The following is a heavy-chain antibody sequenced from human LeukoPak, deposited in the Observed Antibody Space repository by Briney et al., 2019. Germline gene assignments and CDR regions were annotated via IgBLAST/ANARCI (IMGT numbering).Heavy chain of an antibody. J-gene: IGHJ6*02. CDR1: AYPLTIYD. CDR3: ARGSIITFGGVRHYGMDV. Sequence: ASVKVSCKASAYPLTIYDINWVRQATGQGLEWMGWMNPNSGGTVYAQKFQGRVSMTRDTSISTAYMELSSLRSEDTAVYYCARGSIITFGGVRHYGMDVWGQGTTVTVSS. D-gene: IGHD3-16*01. V-gene: IGHV1-8*01. CDR2: MNPNSGGT.